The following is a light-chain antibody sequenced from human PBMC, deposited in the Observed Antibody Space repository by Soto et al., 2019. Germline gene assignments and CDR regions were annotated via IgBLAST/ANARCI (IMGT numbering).Light chain of an antibody. J-gene: IGKJ4*01. CDR1: QSVSSNY. V-gene: IGKV3-20*01. Sequence: EIVLTQSPGILSLSPGERASLSCRASQSVSSNYLAWYQQKPGQAPRLLIYGASSRATGIPDRFSGGGSGTDFTLTVSRLEPEDFAVYYCQQYGSSPLTFGGGTRVQIK. CDR2: GAS. CDR3: QQYGSSPLT.